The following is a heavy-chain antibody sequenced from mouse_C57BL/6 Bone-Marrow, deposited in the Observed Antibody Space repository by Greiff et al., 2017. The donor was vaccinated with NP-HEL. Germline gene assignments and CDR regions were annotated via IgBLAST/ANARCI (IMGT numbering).Heavy chain of an antibody. J-gene: IGHJ2*01. CDR2: ISDGGSYT. D-gene: IGHD3-3*01. CDR3: ARDGRLYYFDY. V-gene: IGHV5-4*01. Sequence: EVKVVESGGGLVKPGGSLKLSCAASGFTFSSYAMSWVRQTPEKRLEWVATISDGGSYTYYPDNVKGRFTISRDNAKNNLYLQMSHLKSEDTAMYYCARDGRLYYFDYWGQGTTLTVSS. CDR1: GFTFSSYA.